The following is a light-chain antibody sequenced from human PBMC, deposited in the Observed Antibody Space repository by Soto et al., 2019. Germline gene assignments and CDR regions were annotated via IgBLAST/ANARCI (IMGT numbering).Light chain of an antibody. Sequence: QSVLTQPDSVSGSPGQAITISSTGTSSDVGGYNFVSWYQHHPAKAPKLMIYDVSNRPSGVSNRFSGSKSGNTASLTISGLQAEDEAHYYCSSFTSSDTLVVFGGGTKVTVL. V-gene: IGLV2-14*03. J-gene: IGLJ2*01. CDR2: DVS. CDR3: SSFTSSDTLVV. CDR1: SSDVGGYNF.